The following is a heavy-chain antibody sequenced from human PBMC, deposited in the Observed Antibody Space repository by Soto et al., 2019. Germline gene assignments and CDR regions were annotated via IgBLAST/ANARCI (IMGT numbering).Heavy chain of an antibody. CDR3: ARDHSGYDSPPGY. D-gene: IGHD5-12*01. Sequence: QVQLVESGGGVVQPGRSLRLSCAASGFTFSSYGMHWVRQAPGKGLEWVAVIWYDGSNKYNADSVKGRFTISRDNSKNTLYLQMNSLRAEDTAVYYCARDHSGYDSPPGYWGQGTLVTVSS. CDR2: IWYDGSNK. CDR1: GFTFSSYG. V-gene: IGHV3-33*01. J-gene: IGHJ4*02.